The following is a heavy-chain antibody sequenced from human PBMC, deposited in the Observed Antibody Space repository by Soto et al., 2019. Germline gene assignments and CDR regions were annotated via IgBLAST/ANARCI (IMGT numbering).Heavy chain of an antibody. CDR3: ASPTPHLYGGNLHTYYSYGMDV. D-gene: IGHD4-17*01. V-gene: IGHV1-69*12. Sequence: QVQLVQSGAEVKKPGSSVKVSCKASGGTFSSYAISWVRQAPGQGLEWMGGIIPIFGTANYAQKFQGRVTITADESTSTAYMELSSLRSEDTAVYYCASPTPHLYGGNLHTYYSYGMDVWGQGTTVTVSS. CDR2: IIPIFGTA. CDR1: GGTFSSYA. J-gene: IGHJ6*02.